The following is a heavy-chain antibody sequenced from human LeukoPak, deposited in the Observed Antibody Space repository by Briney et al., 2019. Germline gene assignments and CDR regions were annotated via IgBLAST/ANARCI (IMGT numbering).Heavy chain of an antibody. J-gene: IGHJ4*02. Sequence: GGSLTLSCTASGFTFGDFVMSWVRQTPGKGLEWVGFIRTKVNGETTKYAASVQGRFTISRDDSKSIAYLQMNSLKTEDTAVYYCTTDYQLDYWGQGTLVTVSS. V-gene: IGHV3-49*04. CDR1: GFTFGDFV. D-gene: IGHD3-16*01. CDR2: IRTKVNGETT. CDR3: TTDYQLDY.